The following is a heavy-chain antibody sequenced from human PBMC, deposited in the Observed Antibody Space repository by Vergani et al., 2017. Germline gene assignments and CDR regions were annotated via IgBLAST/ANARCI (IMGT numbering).Heavy chain of an antibody. Sequence: EVQLVESGGGLVQPGRSLRLSCTASGFTFGDYAMSWVRQAPGKGLEWVGFIRSKAYGGTTEYAASVKGRFTISRDDSKSIAYLQMNSLKTEDTAVYYCTRDKGYYGDYVGVYYYYGMDVWGQXPTV. D-gene: IGHD4-17*01. CDR3: TRDKGYYGDYVGVYYYYGMDV. CDR1: GFTFGDYA. J-gene: IGHJ6*02. CDR2: IRSKAYGGTT. V-gene: IGHV3-49*04.